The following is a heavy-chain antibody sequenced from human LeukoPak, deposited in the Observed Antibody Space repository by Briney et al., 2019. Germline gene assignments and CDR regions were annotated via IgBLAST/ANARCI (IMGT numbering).Heavy chain of an antibody. J-gene: IGHJ4*02. CDR1: GGTIGSDY. Sequence: SESLCLSCAASGGTIGSDYLSWVRQPPGKGLEWIGYTYSTGSTNYNASLKGRVAILVDTSKDQFSLTLSSVTAADTALYHCVKGRSWAAGIFDYWGQGTRVTVSS. V-gene: IGHV4-59*01. CDR3: VKGRSWAAGIFDY. D-gene: IGHD6-13*01. CDR2: TYSTGST.